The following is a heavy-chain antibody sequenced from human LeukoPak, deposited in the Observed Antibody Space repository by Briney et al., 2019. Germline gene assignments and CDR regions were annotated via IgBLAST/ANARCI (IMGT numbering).Heavy chain of an antibody. V-gene: IGHV3-23*01. CDR2: ISGSGTNT. Sequence: QSGXSLRLSCAASGFTFSSYAMSWVRQAPGKGVEWVSAISGSGTNTYYADSVKGRFTTSRDNSKNTLHLQMNSLRAEDTAVYYCAKDRSIAARRAFDIWGRGTMVTVSS. J-gene: IGHJ3*02. CDR1: GFTFSSYA. D-gene: IGHD6-6*01. CDR3: AKDRSIAARRAFDI.